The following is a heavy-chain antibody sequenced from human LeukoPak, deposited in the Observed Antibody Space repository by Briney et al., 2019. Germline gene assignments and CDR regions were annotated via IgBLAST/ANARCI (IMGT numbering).Heavy chain of an antibody. J-gene: IGHJ4*02. CDR2: INPNSGGT. CDR3: ARDAFRVRGVKEGDY. Sequence: ASVKVPCKASGYTFTGYYMHWVRQAPGQGLEWMGWINPNSGGTNYAQKFQGRVTMTRDTSISTAYMELSRLRSDDTAVYYCARDAFRVRGVKEGDYWGQGTLVTVSS. CDR1: GYTFTGYY. V-gene: IGHV1-2*02. D-gene: IGHD3-10*01.